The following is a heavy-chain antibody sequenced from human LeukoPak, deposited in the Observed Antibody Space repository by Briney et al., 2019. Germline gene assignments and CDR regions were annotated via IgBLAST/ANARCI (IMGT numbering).Heavy chain of an antibody. CDR1: GFTFSSYA. CDR3: ARAKSVEGQLLEY. J-gene: IGHJ4*02. Sequence: GRSLRLSCAASGFTFSSYAMHWVRQAPGKGLEWVAVISYDGSNKYYADSVKGRFTISRDNSKNTLYLQMNSLRAEDTAVYYCARAKSVEGQLLEYWGQGTLVTVSS. V-gene: IGHV3-30-3*01. CDR2: ISYDGSNK. D-gene: IGHD4-23*01.